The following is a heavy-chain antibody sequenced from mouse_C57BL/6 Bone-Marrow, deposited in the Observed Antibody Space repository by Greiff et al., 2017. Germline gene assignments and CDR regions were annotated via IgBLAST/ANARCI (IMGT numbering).Heavy chain of an antibody. J-gene: IGHJ3*01. CDR3: TTGLRWFAY. D-gene: IGHD1-1*01. CDR2: IDPENGDT. CDR1: GFNIKDDY. Sequence: VQLQQSGAELVRPGASVKLSCTASGFNIKDDYMHWVKLRPEQGLEWIGWIDPENGDTEYASKFQGKATITADTSSNTAYLQLSSLTSEDTAVYYCTTGLRWFAYWGQGTLVTVSA. V-gene: IGHV14-4*01.